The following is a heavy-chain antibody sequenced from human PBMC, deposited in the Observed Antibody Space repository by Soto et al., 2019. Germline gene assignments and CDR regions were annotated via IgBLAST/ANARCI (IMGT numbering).Heavy chain of an antibody. CDR3: AKDGPYYDFWSGYFAP. J-gene: IGHJ5*02. V-gene: IGHV3-23*01. D-gene: IGHD3-3*01. Sequence: PGGSLRLSCAASGFTFSSYAMSWVRQAPGKGLEWVSAISGSGGSTYYADSVKGRFTISRDNSKNTLYLQMNSLRAEDTAVYYCAKDGPYYDFWSGYFAPWGQGTLVTVSS. CDR1: GFTFSSYA. CDR2: ISGSGGST.